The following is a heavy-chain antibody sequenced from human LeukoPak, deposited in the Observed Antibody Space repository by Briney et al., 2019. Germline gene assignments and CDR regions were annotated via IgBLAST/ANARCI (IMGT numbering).Heavy chain of an antibody. Sequence: PGGSLRLSCAASGFTFSSYWKSWVRQAPGKGLEWVANIKQDGSEKYYVDSVKGRFTISRDNAKNSLYLQMNSLRAEDTAVYYCAKDLAQWSWDYYMDVWGKGTTVTVSS. D-gene: IGHD6-19*01. J-gene: IGHJ6*03. CDR2: IKQDGSEK. CDR3: AKDLAQWSWDYYMDV. V-gene: IGHV3-7*03. CDR1: GFTFSSYW.